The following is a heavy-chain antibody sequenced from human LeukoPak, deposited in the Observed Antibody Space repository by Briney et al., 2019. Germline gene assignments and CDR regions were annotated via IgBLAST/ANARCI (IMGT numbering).Heavy chain of an antibody. CDR2: ISHDGTNT. CDR1: GFSITSYG. Sequence: PGGSLRLSCAASGFSITSYGMHWVRQAPGKGLESVAIISHDGTNTYHGDSVKGRFTISRDISKNTLYLQMNSLRSEDTAVYYCASVADYWGQGTLVTVSS. CDR3: ASVADY. V-gene: IGHV3-30*04. J-gene: IGHJ4*02.